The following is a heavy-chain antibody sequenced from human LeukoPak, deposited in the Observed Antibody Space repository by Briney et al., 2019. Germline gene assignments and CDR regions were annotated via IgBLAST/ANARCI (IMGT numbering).Heavy chain of an antibody. V-gene: IGHV3-30*18. CDR1: GFTFSSYG. D-gene: IGHD3-10*01. CDR2: ISYDGSNK. CDR3: AKYGSGGY. J-gene: IGHJ4*02. Sequence: GGSLRLSCAASGFTFSSYGMHWVRQAPGKGLEWVAVISYDGSNKYYADSVKGRFTISRDNSKNTLYLQMNSLRAEDTAVYYCAKYGSGGYWGQGTLVTVSS.